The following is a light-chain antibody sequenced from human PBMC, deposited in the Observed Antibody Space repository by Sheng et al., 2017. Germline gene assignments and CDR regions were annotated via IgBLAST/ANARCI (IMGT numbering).Light chain of an antibody. V-gene: IGKV1-33*01. CDR3: QQYDDLPYT. Sequence: DIQMTQSPSSLSASVGDRVTITCQASQDISNYLNWYQQKPGKAPRLLIYDASNLQSGVPSRFSGSGSGTDFTFTISSLQPEDIATYFCQQYDDLPYTFAQGTKVEIK. CDR2: DAS. CDR1: QDISNY. J-gene: IGKJ2*01.